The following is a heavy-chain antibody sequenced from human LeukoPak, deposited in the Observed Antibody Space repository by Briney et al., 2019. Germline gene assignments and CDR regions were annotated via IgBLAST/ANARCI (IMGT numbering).Heavy chain of an antibody. CDR2: IYYSGST. V-gene: IGHV4-31*03. J-gene: IGHJ5*02. CDR3: ARVYSSSSPGWFDP. CDR1: GGSISSGGYY. Sequence: PSQTLSLTCTVSGGSISSGGYYWSWIRQHPGKGLEWIGYIYYSGSTYYNPSLKSRVTISVDTSKNQFPLKLSSVTAADTAVYYCARVYSSSSPGWFDPWGQGTLVTVSS. D-gene: IGHD6-6*01.